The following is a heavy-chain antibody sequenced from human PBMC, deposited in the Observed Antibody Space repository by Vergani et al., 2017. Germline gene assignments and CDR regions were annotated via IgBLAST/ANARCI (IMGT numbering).Heavy chain of an antibody. CDR3: ARVPAAILVNDAFDI. CDR2: INPNSGGT. D-gene: IGHD2-2*01. Sequence: QVQLVQSGAEVKKPGASVKVSCKASGYTFTGYHMHWVRQAPGQGLEWVGWINPNSGGTNYAQKFEGRVTMNRDTSSSTAYMELSRLRSDDTAVYYCARVPAAILVNDAFDIWSQGRMVTVSS. V-gene: IGHV1-2*02. CDR1: GYTFTGYH. J-gene: IGHJ3*02.